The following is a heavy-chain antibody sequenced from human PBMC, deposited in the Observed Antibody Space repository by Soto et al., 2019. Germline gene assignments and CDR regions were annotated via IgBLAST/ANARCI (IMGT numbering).Heavy chain of an antibody. Sequence: PGGSLRLSCAASGFTFSSYGMHWVRQAPGKGLEWVAVISYDGSNKYYADSVKGRFTISRDNSKNTLYLQMNSLRAEDTAVYYCAKDGPSGWFAFDIWGQGTMVTVSS. J-gene: IGHJ3*02. CDR3: AKDGPSGWFAFDI. D-gene: IGHD6-19*01. CDR2: ISYDGSNK. CDR1: GFTFSSYG. V-gene: IGHV3-30*18.